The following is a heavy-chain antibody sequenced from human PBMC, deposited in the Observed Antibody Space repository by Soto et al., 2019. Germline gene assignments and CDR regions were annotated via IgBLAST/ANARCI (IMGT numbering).Heavy chain of an antibody. Sequence: GESLKISCKGSGYSFTSYWIGWVRQMPGKGLEWMGIIYPGDSDTRYSPSFQGKVTIPADKSISTAYLQWSSLKASDTAMYYCARLDTVTTRIGGYYYYGMDVWGQGTTVTVSS. CDR2: IYPGDSDT. J-gene: IGHJ6*02. CDR1: GYSFTSYW. V-gene: IGHV5-51*01. CDR3: ARLDTVTTRIGGYYYYGMDV. D-gene: IGHD4-4*01.